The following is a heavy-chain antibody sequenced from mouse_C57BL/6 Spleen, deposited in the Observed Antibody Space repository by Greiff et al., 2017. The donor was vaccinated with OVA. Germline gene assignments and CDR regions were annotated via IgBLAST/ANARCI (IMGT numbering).Heavy chain of an antibody. CDR1: GFTFTDYY. D-gene: IGHD1-1*01. Sequence: EVKVVESGGGLVQPGGSLSLSCAASGFTFTDYYMSWVRQPPGKALEWLGFIRNKANGYTTEYSASVKGRFTISRDNSQSILYLQMNALRAEDSATYYCARYIITTVGAMDYWGQGTSVTVSS. CDR2: IRNKANGYTT. CDR3: ARYIITTVGAMDY. J-gene: IGHJ4*01. V-gene: IGHV7-3*01.